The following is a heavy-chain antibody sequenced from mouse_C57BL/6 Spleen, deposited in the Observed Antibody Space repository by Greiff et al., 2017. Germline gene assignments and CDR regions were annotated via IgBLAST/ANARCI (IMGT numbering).Heavy chain of an antibody. D-gene: IGHD1-1*01. V-gene: IGHV1-61*01. Sequence: QVQLQQPGAELVRPGSSVKLSCKASGYTFTSYWMDWVKQRPGQGLEWIGNIYPSDSETHYNQKFKDKATLTGDKSSSTAYMQLSSLTSEDSAVYYCAREGYGSSPYAMDYWGQGTSVTVSS. CDR2: IYPSDSET. CDR1: GYTFTSYW. J-gene: IGHJ4*01. CDR3: AREGYGSSPYAMDY.